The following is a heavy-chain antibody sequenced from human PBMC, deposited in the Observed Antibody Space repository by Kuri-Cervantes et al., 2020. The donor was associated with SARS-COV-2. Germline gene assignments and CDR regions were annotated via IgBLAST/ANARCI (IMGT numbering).Heavy chain of an antibody. Sequence: SETLSLTCAVSGYSISSGGYSWSWIRQPPGKGLEWIGYIYHSGSTYYNPPLKSRVTISVDRSKNQFSLKLSSVTAADTAVYYCARAAKWFGELSIDYWGQGTLVTVSS. J-gene: IGHJ4*02. V-gene: IGHV4-30-2*01. CDR2: IYHSGST. CDR1: GYSISSGGYS. CDR3: ARAAKWFGELSIDY. D-gene: IGHD3-10*01.